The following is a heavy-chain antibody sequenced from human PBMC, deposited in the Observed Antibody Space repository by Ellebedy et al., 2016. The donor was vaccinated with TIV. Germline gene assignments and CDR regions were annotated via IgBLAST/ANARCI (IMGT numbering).Heavy chain of an antibody. D-gene: IGHD3-9*01. CDR1: GYTFRNHY. CDR3: GRATPRYFDVVTGYGLVDF. V-gene: IGHV1-46*01. J-gene: IGHJ4*02. CDR2: INPSGGTP. Sequence: AASVKVSCKASGYTFRNHYLHWVRQATGQGLDWMGVINPSGGTPRFAQKFQGRVTLTTDTSTSAVYMELSTLNSEDTAVYYCGRATPRYFDVVTGYGLVDFWGLGTLVAVSS.